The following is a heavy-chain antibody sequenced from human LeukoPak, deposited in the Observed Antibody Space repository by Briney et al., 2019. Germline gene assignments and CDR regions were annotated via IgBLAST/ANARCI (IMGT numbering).Heavy chain of an antibody. Sequence: ASVKVSCKASGGTFSSYAISWVRQAPGQGLEWMGGIIPIFGTANYAQKFQGRVTITTDESTSTAYMELSSLRSEDTAVYYCARVDRAYDILTGYRRPYFDYWGQGTLVTVSS. J-gene: IGHJ4*02. CDR2: IIPIFGTA. D-gene: IGHD3-9*01. CDR1: GGTFSSYA. V-gene: IGHV1-69*05. CDR3: ARVDRAYDILTGYRRPYFDY.